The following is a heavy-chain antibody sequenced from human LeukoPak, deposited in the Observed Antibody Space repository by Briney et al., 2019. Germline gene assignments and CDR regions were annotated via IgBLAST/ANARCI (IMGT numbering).Heavy chain of an antibody. CDR2: ISSSGSTI. CDR3: ARVWSGYYSEQ. D-gene: IGHD3-3*01. CDR1: GFTFSSYE. J-gene: IGHJ4*02. Sequence: GGSLRLSCAASGFTFSSYEMNWVRQAPGKGLEWVSYISSSGSTIYYADSVKGRFTISRDNAKNSLYLQMDSLRGEDTAVYYCARVWSGYYSEQWGQGTLVPVSS. V-gene: IGHV3-48*03.